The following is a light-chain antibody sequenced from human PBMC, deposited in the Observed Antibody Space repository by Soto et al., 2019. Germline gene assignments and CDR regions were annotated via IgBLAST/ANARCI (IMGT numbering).Light chain of an antibody. V-gene: IGLV2-11*01. CDR1: NSDIGNYKF. Sequence: QSALTQPRSVSGSPGQSVTISCTGTNSDIGNYKFVSWYQQHPGKAPKVMIYDVSKRPSGVPDRFSGSKSGNTASLTISGLQAEDEADYYCCSFAGSYSYVFGTATKVTVL. CDR2: DVS. J-gene: IGLJ1*01. CDR3: CSFAGSYSYV.